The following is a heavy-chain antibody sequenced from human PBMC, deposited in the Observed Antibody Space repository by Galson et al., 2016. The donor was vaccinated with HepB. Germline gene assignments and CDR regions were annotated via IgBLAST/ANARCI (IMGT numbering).Heavy chain of an antibody. CDR2: ISTNGINE. V-gene: IGHV3-30*04. J-gene: IGHJ3*01. CDR1: GFTFSKYA. Sequence: SLRLSCAASGFTFSKYALHWVRQAPGKGLEWVAVISTNGINEKYEDSVKGRFTVSRDNSKNTVDLQMNSLRPEDTAVYYCAKEGVAYTTTWFSAFDFWGQGTMVTVSS. D-gene: IGHD2-2*01. CDR3: AKEGVAYTTTWFSAFDF.